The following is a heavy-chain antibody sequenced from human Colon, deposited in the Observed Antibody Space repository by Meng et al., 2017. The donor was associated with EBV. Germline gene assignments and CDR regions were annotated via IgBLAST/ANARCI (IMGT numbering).Heavy chain of an antibody. CDR1: GGSFRDYY. J-gene: IGHJ5*02. D-gene: IGHD3-10*01. CDR3: ARRGPSGNFSP. CDR2: IDHRGNT. Sequence: QVQIRGWWGGMLKPPGPLSRSSAVYGGSFRDYYWTWIRHPPGKGLEWIGEIDHRGNTKYNPSLKSRVTISLDTSKKQFSLKVSSVTAADSAVYYCARRGPSGNFSPWSQGALVTVSS. V-gene: IGHV4-34*01.